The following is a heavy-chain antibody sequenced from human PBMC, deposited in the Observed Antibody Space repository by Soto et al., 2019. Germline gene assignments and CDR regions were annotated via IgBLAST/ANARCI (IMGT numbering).Heavy chain of an antibody. CDR2: ISAYNGNT. Sequence: ASVKVSCKASGYTFTSYGISWVRQAPGQGLEWMGWISAYNGNTNYAQKLQGRVTMTTDTSTSTAYMELRSLRSDDTAVYYCARDLGDSSGWYGYYCGMDVWGQGATVTGSS. V-gene: IGHV1-18*01. CDR1: GYTFTSYG. CDR3: ARDLGDSSGWYGYYCGMDV. D-gene: IGHD6-19*01. J-gene: IGHJ6*02.